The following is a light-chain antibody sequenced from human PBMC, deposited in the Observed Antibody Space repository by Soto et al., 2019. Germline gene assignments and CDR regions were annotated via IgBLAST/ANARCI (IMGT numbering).Light chain of an antibody. CDR2: GAS. J-gene: IGKJ5*01. CDR3: QQRHMWPIT. Sequence: EIVLTQSPGTLSLSPGERATLSCRASQSVGSSHLAWYQQKPGQAPRLLIYGASSRATGIPDRFSGSGSGTDFTLTISSLEPEDSAVYYCQQRHMWPITFGQGTRLEIK. V-gene: IGKV3D-20*02. CDR1: QSVGSSH.